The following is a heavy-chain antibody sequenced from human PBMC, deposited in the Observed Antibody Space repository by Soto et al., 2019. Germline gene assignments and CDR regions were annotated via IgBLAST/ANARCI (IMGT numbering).Heavy chain of an antibody. CDR3: ARDTTGSFDY. J-gene: IGHJ4*02. Sequence: ASVKVSCKASGYTFTGNYMHWVRQAPGQGLEWMGWINPNSGGTDYAQNFQGRVTMTRDTSISTAYMDLSRLRSDDTDVYYCARDTTGSFDYWGQGTLVTVSS. CDR2: INPNSGGT. CDR1: GYTFTGNY. V-gene: IGHV1-2*02. D-gene: IGHD1-1*01.